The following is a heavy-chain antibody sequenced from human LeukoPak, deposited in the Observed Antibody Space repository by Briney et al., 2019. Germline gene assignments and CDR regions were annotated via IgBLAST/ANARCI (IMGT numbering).Heavy chain of an antibody. CDR1: GYSISSGYY. CDR3: ARSEEDRYYYGMDV. CDR2: IYHSGST. D-gene: IGHD2-15*01. V-gene: IGHV4-38-2*02. J-gene: IGHJ6*02. Sequence: PSETLSLTCTVSGYSISSGYYWGWIRQPPGKGLEWIGSIYHSGSTYYNPSLKSRVTISVDTSKNQFSLKLSSVTAADTAVYYCARSEEDRYYYGMDVWGQGTTVTVSS.